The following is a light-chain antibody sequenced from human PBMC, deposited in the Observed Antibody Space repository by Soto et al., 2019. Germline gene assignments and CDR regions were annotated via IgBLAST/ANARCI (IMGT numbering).Light chain of an antibody. J-gene: IGLJ1*01. CDR2: EVS. Sequence: QSVLTQPASVSGSPGQSITISCTGTSSDVGGYRSVSWYQQHPGKAPKLMIYEVSNRPSGVSNRFSGSKSGNTASLTISGLQAEDEADYYCSSYTISSTLNVFGTGTKLTVL. V-gene: IGLV2-14*01. CDR1: SSDVGGYRS. CDR3: SSYTISSTLNV.